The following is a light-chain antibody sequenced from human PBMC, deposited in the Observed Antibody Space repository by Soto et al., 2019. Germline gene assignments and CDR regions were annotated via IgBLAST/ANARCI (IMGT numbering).Light chain of an antibody. V-gene: IGKV1-39*01. CDR2: AAS. J-gene: IGKJ1*01. Sequence: QLLHSPTTLSASVGDRVTITCRASPSISRYFHWYQQKPGKAPKLLIYAASSLQSGVPSRFSGSGSGTDFTLTIISLQPEDCIPYYSTHTSCPLSPFAQGTKVDIK. CDR1: PSISRY. CDR3: THTSCPLSP.